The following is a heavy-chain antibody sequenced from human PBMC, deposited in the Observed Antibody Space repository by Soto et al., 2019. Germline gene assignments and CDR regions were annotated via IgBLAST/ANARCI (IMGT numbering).Heavy chain of an antibody. Sequence: QVQLQESGPRLVKPLQTLSLTCTVSGDSINSGDYYWSWIRQPPGRGLEWVGYSFYSGITDYNPSLKSRMTISMDTSKNQFSRRLTSVTAADTAVYFCARWSGVGVAGMDVWGQGTTVSVSS. J-gene: IGHJ6*02. D-gene: IGHD3-10*01. CDR1: GDSINSGDYY. CDR2: SFYSGIT. V-gene: IGHV4-30-4*01. CDR3: ARWSGVGVAGMDV.